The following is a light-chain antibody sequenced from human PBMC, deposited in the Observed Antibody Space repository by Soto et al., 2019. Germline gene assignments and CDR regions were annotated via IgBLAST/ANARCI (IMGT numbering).Light chain of an antibody. CDR2: SNN. CDR1: SSNIGSNT. Sequence: QSVLTQPPSAPGTPGQRVTISCSGSSSNIGSNTVNWYQQLPGTAPKLLIYSNNQRPSGVPDRFSGSKSGTSASLAISGLQSEDEAHYYCAAWDDSLNGWVFGGGTKLTVL. V-gene: IGLV1-44*01. CDR3: AAWDDSLNGWV. J-gene: IGLJ3*02.